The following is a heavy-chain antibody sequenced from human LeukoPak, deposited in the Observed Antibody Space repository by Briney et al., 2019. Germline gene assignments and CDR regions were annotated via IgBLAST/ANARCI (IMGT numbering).Heavy chain of an antibody. CDR3: ARSPRPGIAEFDY. CDR2: INPSGGST. J-gene: IGHJ4*02. CDR1: GFTFSSYA. Sequence: GGSLRLSCAASGFTFSSYAMSWVRQAPGKGLEWMGIINPSGGSTSYAQKFQGRVTMTRDTSTSTAYMELSRLRSDDTAVYYCARSPRPGIAEFDYWGQGTLVTVSS. D-gene: IGHD6-13*01. V-gene: IGHV1-46*01.